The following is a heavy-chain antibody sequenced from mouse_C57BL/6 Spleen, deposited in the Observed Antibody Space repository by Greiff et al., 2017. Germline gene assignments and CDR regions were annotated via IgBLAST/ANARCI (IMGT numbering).Heavy chain of an antibody. V-gene: IGHV1-52*01. CDR2: IDPSDSET. CDR3: ARSEGLGSLGY. D-gene: IGHD3-3*01. Sequence: VQLQQPGAELVRPGSSVKLSCKASGYTFTSYWMHWVKQRPIQGLEGIGNIDPSDSETHYNQKFKDKATLTVDKSSSTAYMQLSSLTSEDSAVYYCARSEGLGSLGYWGQGTTLTVSS. J-gene: IGHJ2*01. CDR1: GYTFTSYW.